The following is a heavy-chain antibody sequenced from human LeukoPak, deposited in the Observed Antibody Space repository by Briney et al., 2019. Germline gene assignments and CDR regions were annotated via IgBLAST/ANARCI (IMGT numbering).Heavy chain of an antibody. J-gene: IGHJ5*02. CDR3: ARDPDGYYVGPFDP. CDR1: GFTFNSYD. CDR2: IDKGPNT. D-gene: IGHD3-22*01. Sequence: GGSLRLSCAASGFTFNSYDMYWVRQVIGKGLEWVSAIDKGPNTYYSDSVKGRFTISRDNVKNFLYLQMNSLRAEDTAVYYCARDPDGYYVGPFDPWGQGTLVTVSS. V-gene: IGHV3-13*01.